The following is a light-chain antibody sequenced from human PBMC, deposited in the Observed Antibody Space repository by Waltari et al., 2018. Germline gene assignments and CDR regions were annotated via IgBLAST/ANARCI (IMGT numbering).Light chain of an antibody. CDR1: SENSLYD. CDR3: QTWDPYIVV. Sequence: QLVLTQSPSASASLGASVKIPCTLSSENSLYDIAWHQQHRGRGPSFLMRLNSDGSHTKGDGIPDRFSGSSSGAERYLIISSLHYEDEAGYYCQTWDPYIVVFGGGTKLTVL. J-gene: IGLJ2*01. V-gene: IGLV4-69*01. CDR2: LNSDGSH.